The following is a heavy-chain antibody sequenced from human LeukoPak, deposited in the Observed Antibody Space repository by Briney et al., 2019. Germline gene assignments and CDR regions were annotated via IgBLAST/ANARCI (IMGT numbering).Heavy chain of an antibody. D-gene: IGHD3-10*01. V-gene: IGHV1-18*01. J-gene: IGHJ4*02. CDR2: ISAYNGNT. Sequence: ASVKVSCKASGYTFTSYGISWVRQAPGQGLEWMGWISAYNGNTNYAQKFQGRVTITTDESTSTAYMELSSLRSEDTAVYYCARDRVTMVRGVIINGIDYWGQGTLVTVSS. CDR1: GYTFTSYG. CDR3: ARDRVTMVRGVIINGIDY.